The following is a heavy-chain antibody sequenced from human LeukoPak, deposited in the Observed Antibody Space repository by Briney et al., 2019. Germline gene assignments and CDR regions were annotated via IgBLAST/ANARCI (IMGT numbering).Heavy chain of an antibody. D-gene: IGHD6-6*01. CDR3: ARGGSIAARPGFDP. J-gene: IGHJ5*02. CDR2: INHSGST. V-gene: IGHV4-34*01. CDR1: GGSFSGYY. Sequence: PSETQSLPCAVYGGSFSGYYWSWIRQPPGKGLEWIGEINHSGSTNYNPSLKRRVIISVDTSKNQFSLKLSSVTAADTAVYYCARGGSIAARPGFDPWGPGALFSVSS.